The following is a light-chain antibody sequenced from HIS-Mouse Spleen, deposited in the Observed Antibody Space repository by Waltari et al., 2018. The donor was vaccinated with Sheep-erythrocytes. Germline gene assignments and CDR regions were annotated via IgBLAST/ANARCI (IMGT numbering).Light chain of an antibody. CDR3: QAWDSSTAWV. CDR1: ALPKKY. CDR2: QAS. Sequence: SYELTQPPSVSVSPGQTARITCSGDALPKKYACWYQQKPGQSPVLVIYQASKRPSGIPERFSGSNSGNTATLTISGTQAMDEADYYCQAWDSSTAWVFGGGTKLTVL. V-gene: IGLV3-1*01. J-gene: IGLJ3*02.